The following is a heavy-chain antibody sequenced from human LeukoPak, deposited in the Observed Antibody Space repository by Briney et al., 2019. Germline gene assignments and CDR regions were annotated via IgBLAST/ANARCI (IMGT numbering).Heavy chain of an antibody. CDR2: IWYDGTNK. CDR1: GFTFSNYG. CDR3: AREGPRGNSQFDY. J-gene: IGHJ4*02. D-gene: IGHD2/OR15-2a*01. V-gene: IGHV3-33*01. Sequence: PGGSLRLSCAASGFTFSNYGMHWVRQAPGKGLEWVALIWYDGTNKYYTDSVRGRSTISRGNTQNTLYLQMNSLRVEDTALYYCAREGPRGNSQFDYWGQGTLVTVSS.